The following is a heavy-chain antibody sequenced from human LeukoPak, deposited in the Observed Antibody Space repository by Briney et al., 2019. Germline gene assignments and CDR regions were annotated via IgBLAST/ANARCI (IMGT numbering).Heavy chain of an antibody. D-gene: IGHD3-22*01. CDR1: GYTFTSYG. V-gene: IGHV1-18*01. CDR3: ARRRDSSGYYQYYYGMDV. CDR2: ISAYNGNT. J-gene: IGHJ6*02. Sequence: ASVKVSCKASGYTFTSYGISWVRQAPGQGLEWMGWISAYNGNTNYAQKLQGRVTMTTDTSTSTAYMELRSLRSDDTAVYYCARRRDSSGYYQYYYGMDVWGQGTTVTVSS.